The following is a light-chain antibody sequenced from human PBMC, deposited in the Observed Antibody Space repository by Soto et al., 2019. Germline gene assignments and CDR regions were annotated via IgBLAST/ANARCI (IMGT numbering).Light chain of an antibody. CDR3: QQYGSSGT. Sequence: EIVLTQSPGTLSLFPGERATLSCRASPSVSRDFLVWYQHKPGQPPRLLIYGASNRATGIPDRFSGSGSGTDSTLTISRLEPEDFAVYYCQQYGSSGTFGQGTKVDIK. V-gene: IGKV3-20*01. J-gene: IGKJ1*01. CDR1: PSVSRDF. CDR2: GAS.